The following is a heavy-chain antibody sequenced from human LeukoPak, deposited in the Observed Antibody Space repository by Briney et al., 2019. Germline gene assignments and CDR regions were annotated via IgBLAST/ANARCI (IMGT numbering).Heavy chain of an antibody. Sequence: SETLSLTCSVSGASITTYSWNWLRQSPGKGLEWIGYFSLGETTSYTSSLKSRVTISRDTSKNQVSLKLTSETAADTAVYYCARWDELDWAFGTWGPGTLVTVSS. J-gene: IGHJ5*02. CDR1: GASITTYS. V-gene: IGHV4-59*08. CDR3: ARWDELDWAFGT. CDR2: FSLGETT. D-gene: IGHD2-21*01.